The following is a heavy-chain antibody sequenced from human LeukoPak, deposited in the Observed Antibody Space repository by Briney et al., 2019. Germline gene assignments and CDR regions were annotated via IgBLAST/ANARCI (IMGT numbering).Heavy chain of an antibody. CDR3: ARGLWYFDL. Sequence: GGSLRLSCAASGLTVRDKYMSWVRQAPGKGLEWVSVFYTGGNTDYADSVKGRFTISRVDPKNTVYLQMNSLRAEDTAVYYSARGLWYFDLWGRGTLVSVSS. J-gene: IGHJ2*01. CDR2: FYTGGNT. V-gene: IGHV3-66*01. D-gene: IGHD3/OR15-3a*01. CDR1: GLTVRDKY.